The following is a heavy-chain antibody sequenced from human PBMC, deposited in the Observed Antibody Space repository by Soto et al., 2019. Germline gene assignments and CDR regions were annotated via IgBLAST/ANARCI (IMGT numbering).Heavy chain of an antibody. CDR2: VYHSGST. J-gene: IGHJ5*02. CDR1: DASAIPNY. D-gene: IGHD3-10*01. CDR3: ARESAGSGKNNWFDP. V-gene: IGHV4-59*02. Sequence: SVTLSLTCSVSDASAIPNYWSWVRAPPGKGLEWIGYVYHSGSTYYNPSLKSRVTMSVDTSRNQLLLQLKSVTAADTAVYYCARESAGSGKNNWFDPWGTGTLVTVS.